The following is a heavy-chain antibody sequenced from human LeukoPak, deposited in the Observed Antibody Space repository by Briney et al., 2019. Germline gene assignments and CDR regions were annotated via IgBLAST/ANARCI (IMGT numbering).Heavy chain of an antibody. D-gene: IGHD5-12*01. Sequence: SQTLSLTCAVSGGSISSGGYSWSWIRQPPGKGLEWIGYIYHSGSTYYNPSLKSRVTISVDRSKNQFPLKLSSVTAADTAVYYCARVSPKATGFDYWGQGTLVTVSS. CDR3: ARVSPKATGFDY. J-gene: IGHJ4*02. V-gene: IGHV4-30-2*01. CDR2: IYHSGST. CDR1: GGSISSGGYS.